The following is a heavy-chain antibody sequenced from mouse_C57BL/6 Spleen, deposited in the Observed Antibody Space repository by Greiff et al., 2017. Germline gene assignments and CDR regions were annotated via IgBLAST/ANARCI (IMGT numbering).Heavy chain of an antibody. CDR1: GYTFTSYW. J-gene: IGHJ4*01. V-gene: IGHV1-64*01. CDR3: ARYSSDYAMDY. Sequence: QVQLQQPGAELVKPGASVKLSCKASGYTFTSYWMHWVKQRPGQGLEWIGMIHPNSGSTNYNEKFKSKATLTVDKSSSTAYMQLSSLTSEDSAVYYCARYSSDYAMDYWGQGTSVTVSS. CDR2: IHPNSGST.